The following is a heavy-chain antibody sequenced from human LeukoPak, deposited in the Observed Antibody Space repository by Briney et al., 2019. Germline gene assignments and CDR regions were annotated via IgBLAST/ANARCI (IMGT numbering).Heavy chain of an antibody. V-gene: IGHV3-30*04. Sequence: PGGSLRLSCAASGFTFGHYALHWVRQAPGKGLEGVAVVSHDGSNKYIADSVRGRFTISRDPSTSTVYLQMNSLRPEDTAVYYCARSPYDSSGDLYYYYAMDVWGQGTAVTVSS. CDR3: ARSPYDSSGDLYYYYAMDV. J-gene: IGHJ6*02. D-gene: IGHD3-22*01. CDR1: GFTFGHYA. CDR2: VSHDGSNK.